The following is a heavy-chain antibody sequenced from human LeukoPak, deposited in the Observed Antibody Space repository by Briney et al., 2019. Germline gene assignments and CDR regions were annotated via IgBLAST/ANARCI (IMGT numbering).Heavy chain of an antibody. J-gene: IGHJ4*02. CDR2: ISASGDST. D-gene: IGHD6-19*01. Sequence: PGGSLRLSCAASGLIFRIYAMTWVRQAPGKGLEWVSAISASGDSTYYTDSVKGRFTISRDNSRNMVFLQMSSLSAEDTAVYYCANGGKQWLVAYDFWGQGTVVTVSA. CDR3: ANGGKQWLVAYDF. V-gene: IGHV3-23*01. CDR1: GLIFRIYA.